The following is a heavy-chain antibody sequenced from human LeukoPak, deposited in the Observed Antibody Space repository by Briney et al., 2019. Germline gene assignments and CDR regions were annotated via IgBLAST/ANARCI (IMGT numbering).Heavy chain of an antibody. CDR2: IIPIFGTA. Sequence: ASVKVSCKASGGNFSSYAISWVRQAPGQGLEWMGGIIPIFGTANYAQKFQGRVTITADKSTSTAYMELSSLRSEDTAVYYCAREEYCSGGSCYSRAFGIWGQGTMVTVSS. V-gene: IGHV1-69*06. J-gene: IGHJ3*02. CDR1: GGNFSSYA. CDR3: AREEYCSGGSCYSRAFGI. D-gene: IGHD2-15*01.